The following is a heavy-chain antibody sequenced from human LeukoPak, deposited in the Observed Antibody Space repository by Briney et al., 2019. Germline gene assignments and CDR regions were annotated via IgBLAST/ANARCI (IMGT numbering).Heavy chain of an antibody. CDR3: ARDRGYSSRWLAWFDP. CDR1: GYSFTSYG. D-gene: IGHD6-13*01. J-gene: IGHJ5*02. CDR2: ISAYNGNT. Sequence: GASVKVSCKASGYSFTSYGISWVRRAPGQGLEWMGWISAYNGNTNYAQNLQGRVTMSTDTSTTTAYMELRSLRPDDTAVYYCARDRGYSSRWLAWFDPWGQGTLVTVSS. V-gene: IGHV1-18*04.